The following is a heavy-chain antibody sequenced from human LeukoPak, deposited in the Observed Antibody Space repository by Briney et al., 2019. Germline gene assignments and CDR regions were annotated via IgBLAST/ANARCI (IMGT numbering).Heavy chain of an antibody. D-gene: IGHD3-16*01. Sequence: SETLSLTCTVSGGSISSYYWSWIWQPPGKGLEWIGYIYYSGSTNYNPSLKSRVTISVDTSKNQFSLKLSSVTAADTAVYYCARRGRRTDGGWFDPWGQGTLVTVSS. CDR3: ARRGRRTDGGWFDP. V-gene: IGHV4-59*08. J-gene: IGHJ5*02. CDR2: IYYSGST. CDR1: GGSISSYY.